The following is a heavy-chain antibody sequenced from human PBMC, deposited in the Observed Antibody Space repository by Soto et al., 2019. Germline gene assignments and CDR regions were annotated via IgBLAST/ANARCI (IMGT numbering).Heavy chain of an antibody. CDR1: GFIFGFYW. D-gene: IGHD3-22*01. J-gene: IGHJ4*02. CDR3: ARIRATDYEIDY. CDR2: IERHGNDK. Sequence: EVHLEESGGDLVQPGGSLRLSCSASGFIFGFYWMTWVRQAPGKGLEGVANIERHGNDKYYVDSVTGRFTISRDNAQNSLFLQMNNLRAEDTAVYFCARIRATDYEIDYWGQGTLVTVSS. V-gene: IGHV3-7*03.